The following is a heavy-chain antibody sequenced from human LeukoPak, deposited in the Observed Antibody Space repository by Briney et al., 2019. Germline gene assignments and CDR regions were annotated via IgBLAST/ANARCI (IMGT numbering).Heavy chain of an antibody. D-gene: IGHD4/OR15-4a*01. CDR3: ARAVGYGVFDI. CDR1: GGTFSSYA. CDR2: IIPILGIV. Sequence: GASVKVSCKASGGTFSSYAISWVRQAPGQGLEWMGRIIPILGIVNYAQKFQGRVTITADKSTSTAYMELSSLRSEDTAVYYCARAVGYGVFDIWGQGTMVTVSS. V-gene: IGHV1-69*04. J-gene: IGHJ3*02.